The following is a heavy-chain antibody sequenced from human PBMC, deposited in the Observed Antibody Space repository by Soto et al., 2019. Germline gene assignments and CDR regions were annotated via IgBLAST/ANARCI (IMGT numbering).Heavy chain of an antibody. CDR3: ASFMVTTISGVSVGVDF. Sequence: SETLSLTCSVSGGSISSTSYYWGWIRQPPGKGLEWIGSFFYSGSTYFNPSLKSRVTISVDTSMNQFSLKLSSVAAADTAVYYCASFMVTTISGVSVGVDFWGQGALVTVSS. D-gene: IGHD4-17*01. J-gene: IGHJ4*02. V-gene: IGHV4-39*01. CDR1: GGSISSTSYY. CDR2: FFYSGST.